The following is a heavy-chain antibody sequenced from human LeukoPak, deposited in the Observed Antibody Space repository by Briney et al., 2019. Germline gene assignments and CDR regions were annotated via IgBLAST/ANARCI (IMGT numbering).Heavy chain of an antibody. D-gene: IGHD3-10*01. CDR2: ICSSGNT. CDR3: ARTGEYSGSGPSWAFDI. V-gene: IGHV4-4*09. J-gene: IGHJ3*02. CDR1: GGSITDYY. Sequence: SETLSLTCSLSGGSITDYYLSWIRQPPGRGREWIAWICSSGNTDYNPSLQSRVTISLGTSNNQFSLRLTSVTASDTAVYFCARTGEYSGSGPSWAFDIWGQGTMVTVSS.